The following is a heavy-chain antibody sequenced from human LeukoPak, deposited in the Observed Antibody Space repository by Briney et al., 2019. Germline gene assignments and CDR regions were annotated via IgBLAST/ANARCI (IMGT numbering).Heavy chain of an antibody. Sequence: PSETLSLTCTVSGGSISSGDYYWSWIRQPPGKGLEWIGYIYYSGSTYYNPSLKSRVTISVDTSKNQFSLKLSSVTAADTAVYYCARGEFPDYGGVDYWGQGTLVTVSS. CDR1: GGSISSGDYY. J-gene: IGHJ4*02. CDR2: IYYSGST. V-gene: IGHV4-30-4*02. CDR3: ARGEFPDYGGVDY. D-gene: IGHD4-23*01.